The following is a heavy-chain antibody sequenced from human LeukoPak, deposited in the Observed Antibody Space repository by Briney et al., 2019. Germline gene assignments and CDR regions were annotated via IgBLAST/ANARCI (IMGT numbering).Heavy chain of an antibody. CDR1: GYTFTSYY. Sequence: ASVKVSCQPSGYTFTSYYMHWVRQAPGQGLEWMGIINPNGGTTNYAQKFQGRVTMTRDTSTSSVYMELTSLRSEDTAVYYCVRDRVAYYYDSSGYYLEYWGQGTLVTVSS. CDR2: INPNGGTT. V-gene: IGHV1-46*01. D-gene: IGHD3-22*01. J-gene: IGHJ4*02. CDR3: VRDRVAYYYDSSGYYLEY.